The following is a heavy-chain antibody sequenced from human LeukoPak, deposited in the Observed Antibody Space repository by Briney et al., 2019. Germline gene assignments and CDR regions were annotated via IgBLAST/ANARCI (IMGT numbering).Heavy chain of an antibody. CDR1: GFTVSSNY. Sequence: GGSLRLSCAASGFTVSSNYMSWVRQAPGKGLEWVSVIYSGGSTYYADSVKGRFTISRDNSKNTLYLQMNSLRAEDTAVYYCARAGYYDILTGRRGYFDYWGQGTLVTVSS. CDR3: ARAGYYDILTGRRGYFDY. D-gene: IGHD3-9*01. J-gene: IGHJ4*02. V-gene: IGHV3-53*01. CDR2: IYSGGST.